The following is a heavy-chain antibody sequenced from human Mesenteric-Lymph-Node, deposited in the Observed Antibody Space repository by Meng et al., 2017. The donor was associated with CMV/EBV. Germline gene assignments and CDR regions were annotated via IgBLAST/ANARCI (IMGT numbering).Heavy chain of an antibody. Sequence: GGSLRLSCAASGFTFSSYAMHWVRQAPGKGLEWVAVISYDGSNKYYADSVKGRFTISRDNSKNTLYLQMNSLRAEDTAVYYCARGSRFLEWLFRNYWGQGTLVTVSS. D-gene: IGHD3-3*01. J-gene: IGHJ4*02. CDR1: GFTFSSYA. V-gene: IGHV3-30*04. CDR2: ISYDGSNK. CDR3: ARGSRFLEWLFRNY.